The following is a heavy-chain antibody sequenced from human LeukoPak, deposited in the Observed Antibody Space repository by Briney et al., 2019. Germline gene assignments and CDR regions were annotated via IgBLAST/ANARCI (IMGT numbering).Heavy chain of an antibody. CDR1: GFTFSSYA. Sequence: GASLRLSCAASGFTFSSYAMSWVRQAPGKGLEWVSAISGSGGSTYYADSVKGRFTISRDNSKNTLYLQMNSLRAEDTAVYYCAKGLAYCGGDCYSLDYWSQGTLVTVSS. CDR3: AKGLAYCGGDCYSLDY. V-gene: IGHV3-23*01. J-gene: IGHJ4*02. CDR2: ISGSGGST. D-gene: IGHD2-21*02.